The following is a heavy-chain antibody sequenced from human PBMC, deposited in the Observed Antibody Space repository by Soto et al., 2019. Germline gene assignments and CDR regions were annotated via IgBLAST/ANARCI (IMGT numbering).Heavy chain of an antibody. J-gene: IGHJ6*02. V-gene: IGHV3-7*01. CDR1: GFTFSTYW. D-gene: IGHD6-19*01. CDR2: IKQDGSEE. CDR3: ANTSVRPGSVSVYYYRYDMDV. Sequence: GGSLRLSCAASGFTFSTYWMTWVRQAPGKGLEWVGSIKQDGSEEYYEEFVKGRFTISRDNAKSSLYLQMNSVIGKDTAVYYCANTSVRPGSVSVYYYRYDMDVWGQGTTVTVSS.